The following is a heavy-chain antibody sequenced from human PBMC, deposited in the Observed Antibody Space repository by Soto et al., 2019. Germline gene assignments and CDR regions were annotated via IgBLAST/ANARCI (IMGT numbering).Heavy chain of an antibody. CDR2: IYWNDDK. D-gene: IGHD2-8*01. CDR3: ARTDGGNSPGRFWYFDL. J-gene: IGHJ2*01. V-gene: IGHV2-5*01. CDR1: GFSFSTSEVG. Sequence: QITLKESGPTLVKPTQTLTLTCTFSGFSFSTSEVGVGWIRQPPGKALEWLALIYWNDDKHYSPSLKSRLTITKDTSKNQMVLTMTNMDPVDTATYSCARTDGGNSPGRFWYFDLWGRGSLVTVSS.